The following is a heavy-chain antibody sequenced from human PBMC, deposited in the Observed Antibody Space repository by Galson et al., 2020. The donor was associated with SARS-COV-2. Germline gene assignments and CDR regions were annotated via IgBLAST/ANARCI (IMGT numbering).Heavy chain of an antibody. CDR2: ISYDGSNK. D-gene: IGHD2-15*01. J-gene: IGHJ4*02. CDR1: GFTFSTYA. CDR3: ARDRLGYCSGGSCYTPFDY. V-gene: IGHV3-30*04. Sequence: LSLTCAASGFTFSTYAMHWVRQAPGKGLEWVAVISYDGSNKYYADSVKGRFTISRDNSKNTLYLQMNSLRAEDTAVYYCARDRLGYCSGGSCYTPFDYWGQGTLVTVSS.